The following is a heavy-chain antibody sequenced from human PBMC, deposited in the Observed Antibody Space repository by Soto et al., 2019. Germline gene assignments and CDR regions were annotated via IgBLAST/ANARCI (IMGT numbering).Heavy chain of an antibody. CDR2: IYATGTT. D-gene: IGHD1-1*01. V-gene: IGHV4-4*07. Sequence: SETLSLTCTVSGASISGFYWSWIRKSAGEGLEWIGRIYATGTTDYNPSLKSRVMMSVDTSKKQFSLKLRSVTAADTAVYYCVRDGTKTLRDWFDPWGQGISVTVSS. J-gene: IGHJ5*02. CDR3: VRDGTKTLRDWFDP. CDR1: GASISGFY.